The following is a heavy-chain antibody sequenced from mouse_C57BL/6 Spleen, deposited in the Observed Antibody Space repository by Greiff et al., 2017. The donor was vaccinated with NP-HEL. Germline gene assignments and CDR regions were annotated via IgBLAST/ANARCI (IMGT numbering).Heavy chain of an antibody. D-gene: IGHD1-1*01. V-gene: IGHV8-12*01. CDR1: GFSLSTSGMG. J-gene: IGHJ2*01. CDR3: ARRDNYYGSHFDY. CDR2: IYWDDDK. Sequence: QVTLKESGPGILQSSQTLSLTCSFSGFSLSTSGMGVSWIRQPSGKGLEWLAHIYWDDDKRYNPSLKSRLTISKDTSRNQVFLKITSVDTADTATYYCARRDNYYGSHFDYWGQGTTLTVSS.